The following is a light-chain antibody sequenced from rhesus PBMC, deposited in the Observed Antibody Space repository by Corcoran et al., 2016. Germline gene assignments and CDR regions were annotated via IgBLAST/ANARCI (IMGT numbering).Light chain of an antibody. CDR2: EVN. Sequence: AALPQPRSVSGSPGQSFAISCTGTSRDVCSYNYVSWYQQYPGTAPKLIIYEVNKRPSGVADRFSGSKSGNTASLTISGLESEDEADYYCKSYPDSTAYIFGVGTRHTVL. CDR1: SRDVCSYNY. CDR3: KSYPDSTAYI. J-gene: IGLJ1*01. V-gene: IGLV2-32*02.